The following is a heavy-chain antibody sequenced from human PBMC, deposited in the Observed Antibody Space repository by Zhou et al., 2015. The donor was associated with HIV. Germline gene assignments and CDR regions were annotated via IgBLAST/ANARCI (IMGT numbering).Heavy chain of an antibody. CDR1: GGTFSSYA. J-gene: IGHJ5*02. CDR2: IIPIFGTA. CDR3: AREPSSGYSSEGPKGTTHALGRTGGPLRFDP. D-gene: IGHD6-19*01. V-gene: IGHV1-69*01. Sequence: QVQLVQSGAEVKKPGSSVKVSCKASGGTFSSYAISWVRQAPGQGLEWMGGIIPIFGTANYAQKFQGRVTITADESTSTAYMELSSLRSEDTAVYYCAREPSSGYSSEGPKGTTHALGRTGGPLRFDP.